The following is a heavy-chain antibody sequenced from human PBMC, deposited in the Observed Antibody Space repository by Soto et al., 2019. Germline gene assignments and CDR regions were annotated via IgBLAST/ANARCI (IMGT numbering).Heavy chain of an antibody. V-gene: IGHV3-30*18. J-gene: IGHJ4*02. CDR2: ISYDGSNK. CDR1: GFTFSSYG. D-gene: IGHD3-3*01. CDR3: AKPSLRFLEWLPFDY. Sequence: QVQLVESGGGVVQPGRSLRLSCAASGFTFSSYGMHWVRQAPGKGLEWVAVISYDGSNKYYADSVKGRFTISRDNSKNMLYLQMNSLRAEDTAVYYCAKPSLRFLEWLPFDYWGQGTLVTVSS.